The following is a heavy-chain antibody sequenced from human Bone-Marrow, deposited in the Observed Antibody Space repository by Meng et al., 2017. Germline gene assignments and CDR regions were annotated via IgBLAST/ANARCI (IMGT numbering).Heavy chain of an antibody. CDR1: GDRVSSNSAA. CDR2: TYYRSKWSN. CDR3: ARVYCSTTNCYEGGWFDP. J-gene: IGHJ5*02. Sequence: QVQLQQSGPGLVKPSQTLSLTCSISGDRVSSNSAAWNWIRQSPSRGLEWLGRTYYRSKWSNDYALSVRGRITVNPDTSKNQFSLQLNSVTPEDTAVYYCARVYCSTTNCYEGGWFDPWGQGTLVTVSS. D-gene: IGHD2-2*01. V-gene: IGHV6-1*01.